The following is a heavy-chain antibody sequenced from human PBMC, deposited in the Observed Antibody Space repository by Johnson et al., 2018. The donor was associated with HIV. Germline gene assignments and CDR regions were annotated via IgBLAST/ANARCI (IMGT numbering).Heavy chain of an antibody. CDR1: GFTV. V-gene: IGHV3-66*03. CDR2: IYSGGST. CDR3: ARGGHSGYDYFEAFEM. J-gene: IGHJ3*02. D-gene: IGHD5-12*01. Sequence: VQLVESGGGLIQPGGSLRLSCVASGFTVRKGLEWVSVIYSGGSTYYADSVKGRFTISRDNSNNTLYLQLNSLRGEDTATYYCARGGHSGYDYFEAFEMWGQGTKVTVSS.